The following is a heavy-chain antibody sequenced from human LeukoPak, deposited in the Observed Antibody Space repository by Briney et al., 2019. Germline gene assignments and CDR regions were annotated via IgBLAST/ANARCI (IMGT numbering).Heavy chain of an antibody. CDR1: GYTFTGYY. Sequence: ASVKVSCKASGYTFTGYYMHWVRQAPGQGREWMGWINPNSGGTNYAQKFQGRVTMTRDTSISTAYMELSRLRSDDTAVYYCARDRGYYDSSGYLTYWGQGTLVTVSS. J-gene: IGHJ4*02. CDR2: INPNSGGT. V-gene: IGHV1-2*02. CDR3: ARDRGYYDSSGYLTY. D-gene: IGHD3-22*01.